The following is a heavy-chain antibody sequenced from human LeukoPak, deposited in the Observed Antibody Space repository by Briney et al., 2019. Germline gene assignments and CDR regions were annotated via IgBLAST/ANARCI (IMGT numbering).Heavy chain of an antibody. CDR1: VFTFSSYS. V-gene: IGHV3-21*01. CDR2: ISSSSSYI. CDR3: ARAKDYGDYRDAFDI. Sequence: GGSLRLSCAASVFTFSSYSMNWVRQAPGKGLEWVSSISSSSSYIYYADSVKGRFTISRDNAKNSLYLQMNSLRAEDTAVYYCARAKDYGDYRDAFDIWGQGTMVTVSS. J-gene: IGHJ3*02. D-gene: IGHD4-17*01.